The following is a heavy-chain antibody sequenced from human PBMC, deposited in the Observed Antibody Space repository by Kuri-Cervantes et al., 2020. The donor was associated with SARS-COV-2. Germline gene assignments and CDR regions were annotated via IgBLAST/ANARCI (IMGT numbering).Heavy chain of an antibody. CDR1: GFTFSSYA. V-gene: IGHV3-30-3*01. CDR2: ISYDGSNK. Sequence: GGSLRLSCAASGFTFSSYAMHWVRQAPGKGLEWVAVISYDGSNKYYADSVKGRFTVSRDNSKNTLYLQMNSLRAEDTAVYYCAKDRRYYDFWSGYSTNPSHYYYYYMDVWGKGTTVTVSS. J-gene: IGHJ6*03. CDR3: AKDRRYYDFWSGYSTNPSHYYYYYMDV. D-gene: IGHD3-3*01.